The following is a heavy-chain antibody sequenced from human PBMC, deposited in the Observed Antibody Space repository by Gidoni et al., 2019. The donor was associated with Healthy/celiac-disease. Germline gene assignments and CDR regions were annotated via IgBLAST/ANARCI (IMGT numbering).Heavy chain of an antibody. D-gene: IGHD6-13*01. CDR1: AYSFTTYW. CDR2: IYAGDSDT. Sequence: EVQLVQSGAEVKKPGESLKISCEGSAYSFTTYWIAWVRQMPGKGLEWMGIIYAGDSDTRDSPSFQGQVTSSVDKSISTAYLQWNSLRASDTAMYYCARQGSSWYGDYWGQGTLVTVSS. V-gene: IGHV5-51*01. CDR3: ARQGSSWYGDY. J-gene: IGHJ4*02.